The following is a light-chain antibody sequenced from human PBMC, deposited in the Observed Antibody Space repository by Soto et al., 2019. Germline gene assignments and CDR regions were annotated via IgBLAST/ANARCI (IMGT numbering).Light chain of an antibody. V-gene: IGKV3-20*01. CDR2: DAS. CDR1: QSVSGGY. Sequence: DIVMTQSPATLPVSPGERATLSCRASQSVSGGYIAWYQQKPGQAPRLVIYDASTRATGIPDRFSGGGSETDFTLTISRLESEDSAVYYCQQYGISPFTFGGGTKVDIK. CDR3: QQYGISPFT. J-gene: IGKJ4*01.